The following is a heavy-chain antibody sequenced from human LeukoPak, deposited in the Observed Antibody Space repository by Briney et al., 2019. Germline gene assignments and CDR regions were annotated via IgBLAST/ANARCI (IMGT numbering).Heavy chain of an antibody. CDR2: ISSSGSTI. CDR1: GFTFSSYE. CDR3: AREDYSSSWYKDYYYYYCMDV. D-gene: IGHD6-13*01. J-gene: IGHJ6*03. V-gene: IGHV3-48*03. Sequence: GSLRLSCAASGFTFSSYEMNWVRQAPGKGLEWVSYISSSGSTIYYADSVKGRFTISRDNAKNSLYLQMNSLRAEDTALYHCAREDYSSSWYKDYYYYYCMDVWGKGTTVTISS.